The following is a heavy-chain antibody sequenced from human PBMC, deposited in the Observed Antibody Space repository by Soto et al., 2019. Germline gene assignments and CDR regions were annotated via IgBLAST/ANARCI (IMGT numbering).Heavy chain of an antibody. CDR3: EHKGGGGAGMDV. Sequence: QITLKESGPTLVKPTQTLTLTCTFSGFSVSTSGVGVAWIRQPPGKDLEWLALIYWDDDKRYSPFLQSRVTITKDTSKNQVVLTMTNMDPVDTATYCCEHKGGGGAGMDVWGQGTTVTVSS. D-gene: IGHD2-21*01. CDR2: IYWDDDK. V-gene: IGHV2-5*02. CDR1: GFSVSTSGVG. J-gene: IGHJ6*02.